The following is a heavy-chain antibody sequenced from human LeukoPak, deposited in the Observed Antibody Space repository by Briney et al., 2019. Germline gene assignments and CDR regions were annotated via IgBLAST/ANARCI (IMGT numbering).Heavy chain of an antibody. CDR3: AKVPGQNTVIPDY. CDR2: ISGSGGST. V-gene: IGHV3-23*01. D-gene: IGHD4-11*01. CDR1: GFTFSSYA. J-gene: IGHJ4*02. Sequence: GGSLRLSCAASGFTFSSYAMSWVRQAPEKGLEWVSAISGSGGSTYYADSVKGRFTISRDNSKNTLYLQMNSLRAEDTAVYYCAKVPGQNTVIPDYWGQGTLVTVSS.